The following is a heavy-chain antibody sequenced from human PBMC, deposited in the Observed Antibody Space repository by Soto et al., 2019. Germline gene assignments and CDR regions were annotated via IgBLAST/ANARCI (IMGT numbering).Heavy chain of an antibody. Sequence: AASVKVSCKASGGTFSSYAISWVRQAPGQGLEWMGGIIPIFGTANYAQKFQGRVTITADESTSTAYMGLSSLRSEDTAVYYCARDVHTYYYDSSGYNWFDPWGQGTLVTGS. J-gene: IGHJ5*02. CDR2: IIPIFGTA. CDR3: ARDVHTYYYDSSGYNWFDP. V-gene: IGHV1-69*13. D-gene: IGHD3-22*01. CDR1: GGTFSSYA.